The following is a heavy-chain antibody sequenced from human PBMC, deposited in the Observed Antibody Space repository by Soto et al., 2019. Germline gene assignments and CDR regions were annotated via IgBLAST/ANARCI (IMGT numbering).Heavy chain of an antibody. CDR3: ARRTSGYFGY. J-gene: IGHJ4*02. Sequence: EVQLLQSGGGLVQPGGSLTLSCAASGFTFSDYTMTWVRQAPGKVLECVSVILSDYNTYYADSVRGRFTISRDNSKNTLSLVMNSLRAEDTAVYFCARRTSGYFGYWGQGALVTVSS. D-gene: IGHD6-19*01. CDR1: GFTFSDYT. CDR2: ILSDYNT. V-gene: IGHV3-23*03.